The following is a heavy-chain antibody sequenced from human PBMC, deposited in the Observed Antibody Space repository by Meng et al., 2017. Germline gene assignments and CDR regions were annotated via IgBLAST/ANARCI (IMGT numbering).Heavy chain of an antibody. CDR2: IKSKTDGGTT. V-gene: IGHV3-15*01. D-gene: IGHD5-12*01. Sequence: GGSLRLSCAASGFTFSSYEMSWVRQAPGKGLEWVGRIKSKTDGGTTDYAAPVKGRFTISRDDSKNTLYLQMNSLKTEDTAVYYCTTSIVATIGGGYWGQGTLVTVSS. J-gene: IGHJ4*02. CDR3: TTSIVATIGGGY. CDR1: GFTFSSYE.